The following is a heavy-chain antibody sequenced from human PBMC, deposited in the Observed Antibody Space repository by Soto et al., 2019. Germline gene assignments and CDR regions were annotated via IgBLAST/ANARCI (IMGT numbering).Heavy chain of an antibody. V-gene: IGHV4-4*07. D-gene: IGHD3-3*01. CDR2: LYVTGIT. CDR3: ARDFAYFDS. J-gene: IGHJ4*02. CDR1: GDSLNGYY. Sequence: SETLSLTCSVSGDSLNGYYWSWVHQSAGKTLEWIGRLYVTGITNYNPSLKSRVSMSVDASKNQFSLNLDSVTAADTAVYFCARDFAYFDSWGQGTLVTVSS.